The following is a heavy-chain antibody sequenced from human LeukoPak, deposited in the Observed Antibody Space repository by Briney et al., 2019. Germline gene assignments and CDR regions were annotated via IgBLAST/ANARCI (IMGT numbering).Heavy chain of an antibody. Sequence: SETLSLTRTLSGGSISSYYWSWIRQPAGKGLEWIGRIYTSGSTNYNPSLKSRVTMSVDTSKNQFSLKLSSVTAADTAVYYCARGGAAGAFDIWGQGTMVTVSS. CDR1: GGSISSYY. V-gene: IGHV4-4*07. D-gene: IGHD6-25*01. CDR2: IYTSGST. CDR3: ARGGAAGAFDI. J-gene: IGHJ3*02.